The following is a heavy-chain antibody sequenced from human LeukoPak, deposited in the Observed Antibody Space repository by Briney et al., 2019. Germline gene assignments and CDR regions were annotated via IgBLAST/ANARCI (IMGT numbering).Heavy chain of an antibody. V-gene: IGHV3-11*04. CDR2: ISNSGSTI. CDR3: ARAVVVVPAATRGVYYYYYYMDV. CDR1: GFTFNDYY. Sequence: GGSLRLSCAASGFTFNDYYMSWIRQAPGKGLEWVSYISNSGSTIYYADSMKGRFTISRDNAKNSLYLQMNSLRAEDTAVYYCARAVVVVPAATRGVYYYYYYMDVWGKGTTVTVSS. D-gene: IGHD2-2*01. J-gene: IGHJ6*03.